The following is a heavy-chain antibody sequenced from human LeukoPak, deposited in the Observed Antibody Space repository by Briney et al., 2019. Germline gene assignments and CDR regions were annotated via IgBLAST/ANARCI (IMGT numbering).Heavy chain of an antibody. V-gene: IGHV3-21*01. J-gene: IGHJ4*02. CDR3: AREARGVDYGDPNFDY. CDR2: ISSSSSYI. Sequence: GGSVRLSCAASGFTFSSYSMNWVRQARGKGLEWVSSISSSSSYIYYADSVKGRFTISRDNAKNSLYLQMNSLRAEDTAVYYCAREARGVDYGDPNFDYWGQGTLVTVSS. CDR1: GFTFSSYS. D-gene: IGHD4-17*01.